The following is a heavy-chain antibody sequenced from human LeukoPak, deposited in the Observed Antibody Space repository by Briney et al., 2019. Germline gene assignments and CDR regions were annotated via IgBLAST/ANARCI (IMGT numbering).Heavy chain of an antibody. D-gene: IGHD5-12*01. V-gene: IGHV4-34*01. CDR3: ARGEWLRSWFAY. CDR2: IHHSGST. Sequence: SETLSLTCAVYGGSFSGYYWSWIRQPPGKGLEWIGEIHHSGSTNYNPSLKSRVTISVDTSKNQFSLKLSSVTAADTAVYYWARGEWLRSWFAYWGQGTLVTVSS. J-gene: IGHJ4*02. CDR1: GGSFSGYY.